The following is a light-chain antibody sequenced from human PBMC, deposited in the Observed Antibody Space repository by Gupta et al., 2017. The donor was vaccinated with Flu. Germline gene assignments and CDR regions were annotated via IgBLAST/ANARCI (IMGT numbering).Light chain of an antibody. CDR3: QQYNNWPRT. J-gene: IGKJ1*01. CDR2: GAS. Sequence: PATLSVSPGDRATLSCRASQSIARNLAWYQQKPGQAPRLLIYGASTRATGIPARFSASGSGTEFTLTISSLQSEDFAVYFCQQYNNWPRTFGQGTKVEIK. V-gene: IGKV3-15*01. CDR1: QSIARN.